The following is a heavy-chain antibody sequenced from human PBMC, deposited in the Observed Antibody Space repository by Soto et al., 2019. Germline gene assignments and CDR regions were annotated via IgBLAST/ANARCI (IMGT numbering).Heavy chain of an antibody. Sequence: XLSLSGTVSGGSFRSGGYAGTWIRQSPGKGLEWIGYTYQSGSAYYNPSLKSRVTISVDRSKNQFSLNLTSVTAADTAVYYCARDYYGMDVWGQRTTVTVSS. V-gene: IGHV4-30-2*06. CDR3: ARDYYGMDV. J-gene: IGHJ6*02. CDR1: GGSFRSGGYA. CDR2: TYQSGSA.